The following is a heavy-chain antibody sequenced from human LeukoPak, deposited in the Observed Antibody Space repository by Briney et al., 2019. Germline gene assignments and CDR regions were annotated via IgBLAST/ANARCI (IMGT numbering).Heavy chain of an antibody. CDR2: ISGSGATT. V-gene: IGHV3-23*01. Sequence: PGGSLRLSCAVSGFTFSNFAMSWVRQAPGKGLEWVSAISGSGATTYYADSVKGRFTISRDNSKNTLYLQMNSLRADDTAVYFCAKRAANGQTYDWDDWCQGTLVTVSS. CDR1: GFTFSNFA. J-gene: IGHJ4*02. D-gene: IGHD1-1*01. CDR3: AKRAANGQTYDWDD.